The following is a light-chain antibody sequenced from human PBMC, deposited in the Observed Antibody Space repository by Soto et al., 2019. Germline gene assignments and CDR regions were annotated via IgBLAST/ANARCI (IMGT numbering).Light chain of an antibody. J-gene: IGKJ1*01. Sequence: DIQMTQSPSTLSASVGDRVTITCRASQSISNWLAWYQQKPGKAPKLLIYKASSLETGVPSRFSGSGSGTEFTLTITSLQPDDLATYYCQQYDIYSPTFGQGTKVDI. CDR1: QSISNW. CDR2: KAS. CDR3: QQYDIYSPT. V-gene: IGKV1-5*03.